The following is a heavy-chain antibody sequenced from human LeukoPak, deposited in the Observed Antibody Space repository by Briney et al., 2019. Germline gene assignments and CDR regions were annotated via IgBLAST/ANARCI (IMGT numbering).Heavy chain of an antibody. CDR1: GGSISSYY. CDR2: IYYSGST. J-gene: IGHJ4*02. CDR3: ARVSVGYYGSGSYYTLDY. D-gene: IGHD3-10*01. Sequence: PSETLSLTCTVSGGSISSYYWSWIRQPPGKGLEWIGYIYYSGSTNYNPSLKSRVTISVDTSKNQFSPKLSSVTAADTAVYYCARVSVGYYGSGSYYTLDYWGQGTLVTVSS. V-gene: IGHV4-59*01.